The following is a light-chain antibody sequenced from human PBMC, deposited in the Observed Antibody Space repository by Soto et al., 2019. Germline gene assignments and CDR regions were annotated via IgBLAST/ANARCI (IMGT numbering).Light chain of an antibody. J-gene: IGLJ2*01. Sequence: QSALTQPASVSGSPGQSITISCTGTSSDVGAYNYVSWYQQHPGKAPKLMIYDVSLRPSWVSNRFSGSKSANTASLTISGLQAEDEADYYCSSYTSSSTVVFGGGTQLTVL. CDR2: DVS. V-gene: IGLV2-14*03. CDR1: SSDVGAYNY. CDR3: SSYTSSSTVV.